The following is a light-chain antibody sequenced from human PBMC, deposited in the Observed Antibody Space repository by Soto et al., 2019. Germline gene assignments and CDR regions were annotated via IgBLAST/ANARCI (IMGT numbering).Light chain of an antibody. V-gene: IGKV2-30*01. CDR2: KVS. CDR1: QSLVYSDGKTY. CDR3: VQGSRWPWA. Sequence: DLVMTQSPDSLPVTLGQPASISCRSSQSLVYSDGKTYLNWYQQRPGQSPRRLIYKVSNRDSGVQDRFSGSGSGTDFTRKISRVEAEDVGVYYCVQGSRWPWAFGQGTKVEIK. J-gene: IGKJ1*01.